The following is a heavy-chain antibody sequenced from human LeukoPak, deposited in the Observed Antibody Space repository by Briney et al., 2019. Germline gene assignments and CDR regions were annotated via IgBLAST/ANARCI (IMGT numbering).Heavy chain of an antibody. Sequence: SETLSLTCTVSGGSISSGSYYWSWIRQPAGKGLEWIGRIYTSGSTNYNPSLKSRVTISVDTSKNQFSLKLSSVTAADTAVYYCARGVRWGGVGYYYYMDVWGQGTLVTVSS. V-gene: IGHV4-61*02. CDR1: GGSISSGSYY. D-gene: IGHD4-23*01. J-gene: IGHJ6*03. CDR2: IYTSGST. CDR3: ARGVRWGGVGYYYYMDV.